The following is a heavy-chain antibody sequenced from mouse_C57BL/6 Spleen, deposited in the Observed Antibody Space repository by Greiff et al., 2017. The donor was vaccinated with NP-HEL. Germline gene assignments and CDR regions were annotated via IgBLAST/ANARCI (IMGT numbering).Heavy chain of an antibody. V-gene: IGHV1-52*01. CDR1: GYTFTSYW. Sequence: VQLQQSGAELVRPGSSVKLSCKASGYTFTSYWMQWVKQRPIQGLEWIGNIDPSDSETHYNQKFKDKATLTVDKSSSTAYMQLSSLTSEDSAVYYCARGGTWTYWGQGTLVTVSA. CDR2: IDPSDSET. CDR3: ARGGTWTY. J-gene: IGHJ3*01. D-gene: IGHD3-3*01.